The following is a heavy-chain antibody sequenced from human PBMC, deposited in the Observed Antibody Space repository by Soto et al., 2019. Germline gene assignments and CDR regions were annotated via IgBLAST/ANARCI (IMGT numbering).Heavy chain of an antibody. CDR1: GLTVSSNY. V-gene: IGHV3-53*02. CDR3: ARVFTDSAKVFYY. D-gene: IGHD5-18*01. Sequence: EVQLVETGGGLIQPGGSLRLSCAVSGLTVSSNYMSWVRQAPGKGLEWVSIIYSAGSTYYADSVKGRFTISRDNSKNTVYLQMNRLRAEDTAGDYCARVFTDSAKVFYYWGQGTLVTVSS. CDR2: IYSAGST. J-gene: IGHJ4*02.